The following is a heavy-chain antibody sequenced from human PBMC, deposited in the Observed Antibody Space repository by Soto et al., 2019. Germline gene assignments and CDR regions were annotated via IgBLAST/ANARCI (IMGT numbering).Heavy chain of an antibody. CDR3: ANSPGGLDGYNSYYYGMDV. CDR1: GLTFSTYA. J-gene: IGHJ6*02. Sequence: ESGGDLVQPGGSLRLSCTASGLTFSTYAVSWVRQAPGKGLEWVSAIGGSGTGGRTYYADSVKGRFTISRDNSKNTVYLQMNSLRADDTAVYYCANSPGGLDGYNSYYYGMDVWGQGTTVTVSS. CDR2: IGGSGTGGRT. D-gene: IGHD5-12*01. V-gene: IGHV3-23*01.